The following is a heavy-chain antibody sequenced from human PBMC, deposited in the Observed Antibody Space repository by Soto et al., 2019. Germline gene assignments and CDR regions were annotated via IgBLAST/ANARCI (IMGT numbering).Heavy chain of an antibody. CDR1: GFTFSSYA. CDR3: AKDRGRGIVVVPAAKNYYYYGIDL. Sequence: EVQLLESGGGLVQPGGSLRLSCAASGFTFSSYAMSWVHQAPGKGLEWASAISGSGGSTYYADSVKGRFTISRDNSKSTVYLQMNRLRADDTAVYYCAKDRGRGIVVVPAAKNYYYYGIDLWGQGATVTVAS. D-gene: IGHD2-2*01. CDR2: ISGSGGST. J-gene: IGHJ6*02. V-gene: IGHV3-23*01.